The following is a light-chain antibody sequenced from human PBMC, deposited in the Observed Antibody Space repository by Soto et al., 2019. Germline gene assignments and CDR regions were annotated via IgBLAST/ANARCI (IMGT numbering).Light chain of an antibody. CDR2: DVS. V-gene: IGLV2-14*01. CDR3: SSDTSSSTLV. J-gene: IGLJ2*01. Sequence: QSALTQPASVSGSPGQSITISCTGTSSDVGGYNYVSWYQQHPGKAPKLMIYDVSNRPSGVSNRFYGSKSGNTASLTISGLQAEDEADYYCSSDTSSSTLVFGGGTKLTVL. CDR1: SSDVGGYNY.